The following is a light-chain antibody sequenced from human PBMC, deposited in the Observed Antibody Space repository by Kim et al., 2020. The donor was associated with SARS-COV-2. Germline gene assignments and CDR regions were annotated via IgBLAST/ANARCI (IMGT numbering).Light chain of an antibody. CDR3: QQYNSYPWT. CDR1: ERISSW. J-gene: IGKJ1*01. Sequence: DIQMTQSPSTLSASIGDRVTVTCRASERISSWLAWYQKKPGKAPKVVIYDASILESGVPSRFSGSGYGTEFTLTISSLQPDDFATYYCQQYNSYPWTFGQGTKVDIK. CDR2: DAS. V-gene: IGKV1-5*01.